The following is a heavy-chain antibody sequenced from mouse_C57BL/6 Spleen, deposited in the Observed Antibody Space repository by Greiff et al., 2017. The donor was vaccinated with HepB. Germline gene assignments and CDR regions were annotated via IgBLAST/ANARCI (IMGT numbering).Heavy chain of an antibody. D-gene: IGHD1-1*01. Sequence: QVQLQQPGAELVKPGASVKLSCKASGYTFTSYWMHWVKQRPGQGLEWIGMIHPNSGSTNYNEKFKSKATLTVDKSSSTAYMQLSSLTSEDSAVYYCARFYYYGSSWFAYWGQGTLVTVSA. CDR2: IHPNSGST. CDR3: ARFYYYGSSWFAY. J-gene: IGHJ3*01. V-gene: IGHV1-64*01. CDR1: GYTFTSYW.